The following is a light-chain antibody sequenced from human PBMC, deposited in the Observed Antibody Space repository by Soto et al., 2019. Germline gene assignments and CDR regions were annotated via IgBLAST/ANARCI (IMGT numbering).Light chain of an antibody. CDR3: YSCSRSSGTRYV. Sequence: QSALTQPASVSGSPGQSITISCTGTSSDIGTYNYVSWYQQHPGQAPKLMIYDVSNRPSGVSDRFSGSKSGNTASLTISGLQDEDEADYYCYSCSRSSGTRYVFGTGTKLTVL. CDR1: SSDIGTYNY. V-gene: IGLV2-14*03. J-gene: IGLJ1*01. CDR2: DVS.